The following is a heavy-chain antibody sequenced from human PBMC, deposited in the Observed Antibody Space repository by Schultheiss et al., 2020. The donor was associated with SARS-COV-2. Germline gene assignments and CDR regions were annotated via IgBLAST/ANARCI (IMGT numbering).Heavy chain of an antibody. Sequence: ASVKVSCKASGYTFTGYYMHWVRQAPGQGLEWMGWINPNSGGTNYAQKFQGRVTITRDTSSSTAYMELSSLRSEDTAVYYCARAHQSKWWPLFDYWGQGTLVTVSS. CDR1: GYTFTGYY. CDR3: ARAHQSKWWPLFDY. J-gene: IGHJ4*02. D-gene: IGHD2-15*01. CDR2: INPNSGGT. V-gene: IGHV1-2*02.